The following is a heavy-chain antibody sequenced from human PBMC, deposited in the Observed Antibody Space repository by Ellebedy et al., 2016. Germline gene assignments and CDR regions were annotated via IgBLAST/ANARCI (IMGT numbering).Heavy chain of an antibody. Sequence: SETLSLTCNVSGYSITTAYYWGWIRQPPGKGLEWIGNLFHTGTTYYHPSLKSRVALSVDTSKNQFSLTMTSVTAADTAIYYCGREGDFGGNFWGPGILVTVSP. CDR3: GREGDFGGNF. CDR1: GYSITTAYY. CDR2: LFHTGTT. D-gene: IGHD4-23*01. J-gene: IGHJ4*02. V-gene: IGHV4-38-2*02.